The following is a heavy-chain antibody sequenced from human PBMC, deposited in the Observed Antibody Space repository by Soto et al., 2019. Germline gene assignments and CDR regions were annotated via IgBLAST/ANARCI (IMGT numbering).Heavy chain of an antibody. CDR1: GGTFSSYA. CDR2: IIPIFGTA. CDR3: ARQVLGYCSGGSCQEYYFDY. D-gene: IGHD2-15*01. J-gene: IGHJ4*02. V-gene: IGHV1-69*13. Sequence: ASVKVSCKASGGTFSSYAISWVRQAPGQGLEWMGGIIPIFGTANYAQKFQGRVTITADESTSTAYMERSSLRSEDTAVYYCARQVLGYCSGGSCQEYYFDYWGQGTLVTVSS.